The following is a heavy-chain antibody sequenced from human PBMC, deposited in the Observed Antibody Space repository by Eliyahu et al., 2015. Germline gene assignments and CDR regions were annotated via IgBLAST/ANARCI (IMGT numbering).Heavy chain of an antibody. CDR1: GVSLRSSGVG. Sequence: QITLKESGPNLVKPTQTLTLTCSISGVSLRSSGVGVGWIRQPPGKALEWLALIYWDNNQRFSPSLESRLTITKDTSKNHVVLTMTNMDPVDTATYYCVLIGDSIAYYYSYGVDVWGQGTTVTVSS. J-gene: IGHJ6*02. V-gene: IGHV2-5*02. CDR2: IYWDNNQ. CDR3: VLIGDSIAYYYSYGVDV. D-gene: IGHD2-21*02.